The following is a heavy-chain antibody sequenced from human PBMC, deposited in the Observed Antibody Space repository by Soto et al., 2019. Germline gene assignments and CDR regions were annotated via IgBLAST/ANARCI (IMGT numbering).Heavy chain of an antibody. D-gene: IGHD2-15*01. CDR3: ARPIIVVVVAATRPQYYYGMDV. Sequence: SVKVSCKASGGTFSSYAISWVRQAPGQGLEWMGGIIPIFGTANYAQKFQGRVTITADESTSTAYMELSSLRSEDTAVYYCARPIIVVVVAATRPQYYYGMDVWGQGTTVTV. V-gene: IGHV1-69*13. J-gene: IGHJ6*02. CDR1: GGTFSSYA. CDR2: IIPIFGTA.